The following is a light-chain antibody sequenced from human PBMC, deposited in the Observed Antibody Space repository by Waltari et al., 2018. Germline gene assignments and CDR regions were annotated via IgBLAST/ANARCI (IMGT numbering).Light chain of an antibody. Sequence: DIVMTQSPDSLAVSLGERATIKCKSSESPLHNVNNKNYLAWYQQRPGQPPRLLVYWASTRESGVSDRFTGSGSATDFSLTINSLQAADVAVYYCQQYFRSPQTFGQGTKLEIK. CDR1: ESPLHNVNNKNY. CDR2: WAS. J-gene: IGKJ2*01. CDR3: QQYFRSPQT. V-gene: IGKV4-1*01.